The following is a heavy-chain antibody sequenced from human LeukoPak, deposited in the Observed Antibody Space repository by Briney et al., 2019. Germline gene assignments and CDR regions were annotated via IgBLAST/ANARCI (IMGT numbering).Heavy chain of an antibody. CDR1: GGTFSSYA. CDR2: IIPIFGTA. V-gene: IGHV1-69*13. CDR3: ASALGGYCTSTSCYISADYYYYYMDV. Sequence: SVKVSCKASGGTFSSYAISWVRQAPGQGLEWMGGIIPIFGTANYAQKFQGRVTITADESTSTAYMELSSLRSEDTAVYYCASALGGYCTSTSCYISADYYYYYMDVWGKGTTVTVSS. J-gene: IGHJ6*03. D-gene: IGHD2-2*02.